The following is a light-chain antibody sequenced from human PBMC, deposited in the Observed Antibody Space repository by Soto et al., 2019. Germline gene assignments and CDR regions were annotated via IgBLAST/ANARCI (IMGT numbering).Light chain of an antibody. CDR2: DTF. J-gene: IGKJ4*01. V-gene: IGKV3-11*01. CDR3: QQRANWPPLT. CDR1: RSISNF. Sequence: EIVLTQSPATLSLSPGERATLSCRASRSISNFLAWYQQKPGQAPRLLIYDTFNRATGIPARFSGSGSGTDFTLTISGLEPEDFAVYYCQQRANWPPLTFGGGTKVEI.